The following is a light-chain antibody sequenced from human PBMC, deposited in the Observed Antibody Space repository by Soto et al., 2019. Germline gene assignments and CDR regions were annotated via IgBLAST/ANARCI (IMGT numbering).Light chain of an antibody. CDR1: QSVRTF. V-gene: IGKV3-11*01. Sequence: EIVLTQSPATLSLSPGESATLSCKASQSVRTFLAWYQQKPGQTPRLLIYDASKRATGIPARFSGSGSGPDFRLTISSLEPVAFAVCYGPEDSNCLPALSFGGGTKVEL. J-gene: IGKJ4*01. CDR2: DAS. CDR3: PEDSNCLPALS.